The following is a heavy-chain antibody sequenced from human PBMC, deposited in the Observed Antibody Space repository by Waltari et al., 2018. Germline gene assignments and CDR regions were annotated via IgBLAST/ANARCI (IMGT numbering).Heavy chain of an antibody. CDR2: YKPKSGAT. CDR3: AKITGSAVGGIDF. CDR1: GYTFTGYS. V-gene: IGHV1-2*02. D-gene: IGHD1-1*01. Sequence: QVQLVQSGAEVKKSGASVTVSCKASGYTFTGYSLHWVRQAPGQGLEWVGWYKPKSGATKYARKFEGRVTMTRDTSIDTADMEMSGLRSDDTAVYYCAKITGSAVGGIDFWGRGTLVTVSS. J-gene: IGHJ4*02.